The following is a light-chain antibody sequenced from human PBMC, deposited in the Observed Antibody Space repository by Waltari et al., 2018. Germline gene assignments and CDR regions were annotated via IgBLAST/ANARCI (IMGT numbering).Light chain of an antibody. CDR2: KAS. CDR3: QHNFNTPFT. V-gene: IGKV1-39*01. CDR1: ENVKNY. J-gene: IGKJ3*01. Sequence: DIQMTQSPSSLSASVGDRVTITCRASENVKNYLNWYQQKPGKAPKLLIYKASTLQSGVPSRFSGSGSGTDYTFTISSLQSEDVATYYCQHNFNTPFTFGPGTKLEIK.